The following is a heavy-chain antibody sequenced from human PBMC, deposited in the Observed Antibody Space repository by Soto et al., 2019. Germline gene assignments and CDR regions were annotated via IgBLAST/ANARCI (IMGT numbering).Heavy chain of an antibody. J-gene: IGHJ6*02. D-gene: IGHD2-15*01. Sequence: SETLSLTCTVSGGSISSSSYYWGWIRQPPGKGLEWIGSIYYSGSTYYNPSLKSRVTISVDTSKNQFSLKLSSVTAADTAVYYCARPGYCSGGSCLDHYYYYGMDVWGQGTTVTSP. V-gene: IGHV4-39*01. CDR1: GGSISSSSYY. CDR2: IYYSGST. CDR3: ARPGYCSGGSCLDHYYYYGMDV.